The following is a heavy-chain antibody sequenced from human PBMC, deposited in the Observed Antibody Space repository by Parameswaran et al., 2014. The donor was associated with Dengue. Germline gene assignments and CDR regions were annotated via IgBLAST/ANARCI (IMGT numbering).Heavy chain of an antibody. Sequence: WVRQAPGQGLEWMGIINPSGGSTSYAQKFQGRVTMTRDTSTSTVYMELSSLRSEDTAVYYCARDREEDTAMVCDYYGMDVWAKGPRSPSP. V-gene: IGHV1-46*01. D-gene: IGHD5-18*01. J-gene: IGHJ6*02. CDR3: ARDREEDTAMVCDYYGMDV. CDR2: INPSGGST.